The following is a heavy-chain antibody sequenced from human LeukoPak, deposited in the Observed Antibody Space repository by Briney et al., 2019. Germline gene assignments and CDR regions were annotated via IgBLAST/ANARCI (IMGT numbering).Heavy chain of an antibody. V-gene: IGHV3-48*04. CDR3: ARDFCGNTSCYTGEDFDY. CDR1: GFTFSSYS. CDR2: ISSSSSTI. J-gene: IGHJ4*02. D-gene: IGHD2-2*02. Sequence: PGGSLRLSCAASGFTFSSYSMNWVRQAPGKGLEWVSYISSSSSTIYYADSVKGRFTISRDNAKNSLYLQMNSLRAEDTAVYYCARDFCGNTSCYTGEDFDYWGQGPLVTVSS.